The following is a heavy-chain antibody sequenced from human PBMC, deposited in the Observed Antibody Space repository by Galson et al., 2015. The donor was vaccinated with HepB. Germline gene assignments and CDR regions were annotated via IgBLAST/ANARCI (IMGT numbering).Heavy chain of an antibody. CDR1: GGTFSSYA. D-gene: IGHD2-15*01. J-gene: IGHJ6*02. CDR2: IIPIFGTA. V-gene: IGHV1-69*06. CDR3: AGGIVVVVAANYYYGMDV. Sequence: SVKVSCKASGGTFSSYAISWVRQAPGQGLEWMGGIIPIFGTANYAQKFQGRVTITADKSTSTAYMELSSLRSEDTAVYYCAGGIVVVVAANYYYGMDVWGQGTTVTVSS.